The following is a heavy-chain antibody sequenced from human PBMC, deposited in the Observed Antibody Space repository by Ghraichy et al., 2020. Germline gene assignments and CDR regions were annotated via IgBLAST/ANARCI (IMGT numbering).Heavy chain of an antibody. CDR1: GGSISSYY. V-gene: IGHV4-59*01. Sequence: ETLSLTCTVSGGSISSYYWSWIRQPPGKGLEWIGYIYYSGSTNYNPSLKSRVTISVDTSKNQFSLKLSSVTAADTAVYYCARERSGSSSSSRGRFDYWGQGTLVTVSS. CDR3: ARERSGSSSSSRGRFDY. J-gene: IGHJ4*02. CDR2: IYYSGST. D-gene: IGHD6-13*01.